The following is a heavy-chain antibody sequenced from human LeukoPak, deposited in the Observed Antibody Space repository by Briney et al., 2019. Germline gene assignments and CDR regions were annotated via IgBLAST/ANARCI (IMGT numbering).Heavy chain of an antibody. V-gene: IGHV3-23*05. CDR2: IHPTSINT. CDR1: GFTFSSYE. Sequence: GGSLRLSCAASGFTFSSYEMNWVRQAPGKGLEWVSTIHPTSINTHHADSVRGRFTIYRDNFRNTLYLQMNRLRVEDAALYYCARAPVTSCRGAFCYPFDLWGQGVLVTVSS. D-gene: IGHD2-21*01. CDR3: ARAPVTSCRGAFCYPFDL. J-gene: IGHJ4*02.